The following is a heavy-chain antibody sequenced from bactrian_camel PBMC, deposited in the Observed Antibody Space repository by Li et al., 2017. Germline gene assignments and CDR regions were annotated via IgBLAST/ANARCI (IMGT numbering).Heavy chain of an antibody. CDR2: IRRYSGTT. CDR3: AAGLRQCSYPGGTWVSTAGS. Sequence: VQLVESGGGSVEFGGSLTLSCTFAGSTFSDYSMAWFHQAPGKEREGVTAIRRYSGTTFYADSVKGRFTISQDSTKNTFDLQMNNMKPEDTAMYYCAAGLRQCSYPGGTWVSTAGSWGSGTQVTVS. CDR1: GSTFSDYS. J-gene: IGHJ6*01. D-gene: IGHD3*01. V-gene: IGHV3-3*01.